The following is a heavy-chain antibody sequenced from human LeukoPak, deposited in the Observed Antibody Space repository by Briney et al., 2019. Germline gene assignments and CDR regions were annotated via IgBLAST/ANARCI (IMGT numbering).Heavy chain of an antibody. D-gene: IGHD3-10*01. V-gene: IGHV3-53*01. CDR3: ARTYMVRGVMESFDY. J-gene: IGHJ4*02. CDR2: IYSGGTT. Sequence: GGSLRLSCAASGFTASSNYMSWVRQAPGKGLEWVSVIYSGGTTYYADSVKGRFTISRDNSKNTLYLQMNSLRAEDTAVYYCARTYMVRGVMESFDYWGQGTLVTVSS. CDR1: GFTASSNY.